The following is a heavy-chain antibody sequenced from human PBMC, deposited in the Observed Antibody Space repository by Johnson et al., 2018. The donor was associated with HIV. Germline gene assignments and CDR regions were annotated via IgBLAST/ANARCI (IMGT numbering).Heavy chain of an antibody. CDR3: TTDLASDAFDI. V-gene: IGHV3-23*04. CDR1: GFTFSSYA. J-gene: IGHJ3*02. CDR2: ISGSGGGT. Sequence: VQLVESGGGVVQPGRSLRLSCAASGFTFSSYAMSWVRQAPGKGLEWVSSISGSGGGTNYADSVKGRFTISRDDSKNTLYLQMNSLKTEDTAVYYCTTDLASDAFDIWGQGTMVTVSS.